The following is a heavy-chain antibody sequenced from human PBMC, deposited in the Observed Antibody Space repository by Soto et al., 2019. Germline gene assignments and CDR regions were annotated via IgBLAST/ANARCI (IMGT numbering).Heavy chain of an antibody. Sequence: QVQLVQSGAEVKKPGSSVKVSCKASGGTCSSYAISWVRQAPGQGLEWMGGIIPIFGTAHYAEKFQGRVMITADEYKTTAYMELSSLRSADTAVYYCSTGAEYSSPGPPQNWGQGTLVTVAS. CDR3: STGAEYSSPGPPQN. D-gene: IGHD6-6*01. V-gene: IGHV1-69*01. J-gene: IGHJ1*01. CDR1: GGTCSSYA. CDR2: IIPIFGTA.